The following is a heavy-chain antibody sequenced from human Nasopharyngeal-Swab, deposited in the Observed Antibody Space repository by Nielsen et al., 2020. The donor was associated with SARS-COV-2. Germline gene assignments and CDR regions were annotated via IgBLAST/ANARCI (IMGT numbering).Heavy chain of an antibody. CDR1: GFTFNNYN. CDR3: ARGGAGVVPSPVLGLGPYYYYYYMDV. Sequence: GGSLRLSCAASGFTFNNYNFNWVRQAPGKGLEWVSSISSSSSYIYYADSVKGRFTISRDNAKNSLYLQMNSLRAEDTAVYYCARGGAGVVPSPVLGLGPYYYYYYMDVWGKGTTVTVSS. CDR2: ISSSSSYI. D-gene: IGHD2-2*01. J-gene: IGHJ6*03. V-gene: IGHV3-21*01.